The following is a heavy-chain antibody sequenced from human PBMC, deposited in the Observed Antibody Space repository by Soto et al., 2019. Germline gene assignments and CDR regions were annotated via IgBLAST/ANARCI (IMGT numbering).Heavy chain of an antibody. J-gene: IGHJ5*02. CDR2: IIPIFGTA. CDR1: GGTFSSYA. V-gene: IGHV1-69*13. CDR3: AREGDRFLWWFDP. Sequence: SVKVSCKASGGTFSSYAISWVRQAPGQGLEWMGGIIPIFGTANYAQKFQGRVTITADESTSTAYMELSSLRSEDTAVYYCAREGDRFLWWFDPWGQGTLVTVSS. D-gene: IGHD3-10*01.